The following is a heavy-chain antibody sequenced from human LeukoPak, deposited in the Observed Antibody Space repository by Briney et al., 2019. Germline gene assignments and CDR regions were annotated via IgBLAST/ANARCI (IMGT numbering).Heavy chain of an antibody. CDR1: GFTFSNAW. CDR2: IKSKTDGWTT. J-gene: IGHJ5*02. Sequence: PGGSLRLSCAASGFTFSNAWMSWVRQAPGKGLEWVGRIKSKTDGWTTDYAAPVKGRFTISRDDSKNTLYLQMNSLKTEDTAVYYCTTGEEWFGELGTWFDPWGQGTLVTVSS. V-gene: IGHV3-15*01. D-gene: IGHD3-10*01. CDR3: TTGEEWFGELGTWFDP.